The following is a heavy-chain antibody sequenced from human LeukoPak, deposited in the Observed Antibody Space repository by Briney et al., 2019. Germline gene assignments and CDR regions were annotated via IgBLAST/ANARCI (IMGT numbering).Heavy chain of an antibody. J-gene: IGHJ5*02. Sequence: MSSETLSLTCTVSGGSISSYYWSWIRQPAGKGLEWIGRIYTSGSTNYNPSLKSRVTISVDTSKNQFSLKLSSVTAADTAVYYCARDGEVLSSSWFWFDPWGQGTLVTVSS. V-gene: IGHV4-4*07. D-gene: IGHD6-13*01. CDR2: IYTSGST. CDR1: GGSISSYY. CDR3: ARDGEVLSSSWFWFDP.